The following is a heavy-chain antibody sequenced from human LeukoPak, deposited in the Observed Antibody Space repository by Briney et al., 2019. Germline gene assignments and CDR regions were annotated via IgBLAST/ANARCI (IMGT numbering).Heavy chain of an antibody. D-gene: IGHD6-19*01. V-gene: IGHV4-59*08. J-gene: IGHJ4*02. CDR1: GGSISSYY. Sequence: SETLSLTCTVSGGSISSYYRSWIRQPPGKGLEWIGYIYYSGSTNYNPSLKSRVTISVDTSKNQFSLKLSSVTAADTAVYYCARQGAVAGRFDYWGQGTLVTVSS. CDR3: ARQGAVAGRFDY. CDR2: IYYSGST.